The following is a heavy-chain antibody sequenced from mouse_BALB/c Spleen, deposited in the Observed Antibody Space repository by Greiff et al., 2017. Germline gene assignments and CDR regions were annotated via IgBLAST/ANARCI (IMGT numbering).Heavy chain of an antibody. V-gene: IGHV1-14*01. D-gene: IGHD1-1*01. CDR2: INPYNDGT. CDR3: ARYDDYGRSYGYFDV. J-gene: IGHJ1*01. CDR1: GYTFTSYV. Sequence: EVQLQQSGPELVQPGASVKMSCTASGYTFTSYVMHWVQQTPGQGLEWIGYINPYNDGTKYNEKFKGKATLTSDKSSSTAYMELSSLTSEDSAVYYCARYDDYGRSYGYFDVWGEGTTVTVSA.